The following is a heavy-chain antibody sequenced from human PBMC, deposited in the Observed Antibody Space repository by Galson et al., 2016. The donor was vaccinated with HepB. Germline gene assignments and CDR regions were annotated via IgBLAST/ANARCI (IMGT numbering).Heavy chain of an antibody. V-gene: IGHV3-30*03. CDR1: GFAFSFYG. D-gene: IGHD6-19*01. CDR2: ISSDGSKK. Sequence: SLRLSCAASGFAFSFYGMHWVRRAPGKGLEWVAYISSDGSKKDFSGSVQGRFTISRDNSKNAVYLQMNSLRLEDTAEYYCALPTNGWSFDHWGQGALVTVSS. CDR3: ALPTNGWSFDH. J-gene: IGHJ4*01.